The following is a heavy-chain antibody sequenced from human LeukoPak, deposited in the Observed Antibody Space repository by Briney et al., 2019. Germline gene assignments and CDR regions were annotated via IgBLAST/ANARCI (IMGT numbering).Heavy chain of an antibody. Sequence: SETLSLTCTVSGGSISSSSYYWGWIRQPPGKGLEWIGSIYYSGSTYYNPSLKSRVTISVDTSKNQFSLKLSSVTAADTAVYYCWRVGCKGGSRPSYSVVSWFDPWVQGTLVNVS. CDR1: GGSISSSSYY. CDR2: IYYSGST. D-gene: IGHD2-15*01. CDR3: WRVGCKGGSRPSYSVVSWFDP. J-gene: IGHJ5*02. V-gene: IGHV4-39*07.